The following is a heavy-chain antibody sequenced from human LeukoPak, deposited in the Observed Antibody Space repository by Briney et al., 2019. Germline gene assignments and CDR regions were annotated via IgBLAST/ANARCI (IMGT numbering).Heavy chain of an antibody. CDR1: GYTFTNYY. Sequence: GASVKVSCKASGYTFTNYYMHWVRQAPGQGLEWMGILNPSGGSTTYAQKFEGRVTITRDTSTSTAYVELSSLRFEDTAVYYCVRSVPGATTPLWGQGTLVTVSS. CDR3: VRSVPGATTPL. CDR2: LNPSGGST. J-gene: IGHJ4*02. V-gene: IGHV1-46*01. D-gene: IGHD1-26*01.